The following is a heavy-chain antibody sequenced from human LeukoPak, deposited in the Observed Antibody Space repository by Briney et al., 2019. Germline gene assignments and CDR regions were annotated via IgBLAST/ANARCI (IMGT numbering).Heavy chain of an antibody. CDR3: AKDSGSYSRSISYAFDI. CDR2: ISYDGSNK. Sequence: GGSLRLSCAASGFAFSSYGMHWVRQAPGKGLEWVAVISYDGSNKYYADSVKGRFTISRDNSKNTLYLQMNSLRAEDTALYYCAKDSGSYSRSISYAFDIWGQGTMVTVSS. J-gene: IGHJ3*02. CDR1: GFAFSSYG. V-gene: IGHV3-30*18. D-gene: IGHD1-26*01.